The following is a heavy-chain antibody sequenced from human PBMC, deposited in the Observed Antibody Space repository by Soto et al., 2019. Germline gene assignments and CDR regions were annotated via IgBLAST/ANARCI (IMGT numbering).Heavy chain of an antibody. CDR1: GFTFSSYG. CDR2: ISYDGSNK. Sequence: GGSLRLSCAASGFTFSSYGMHWVRQAPGKGLEWVAVISYDGSNKYYADSVKGRFTISRDNSKYTLYLQMNSLRAEDTAVYYCAKDKDPLVGAPGTAFDIWGQGTMVTVSS. D-gene: IGHD1-26*01. CDR3: AKDKDPLVGAPGTAFDI. J-gene: IGHJ3*02. V-gene: IGHV3-30*18.